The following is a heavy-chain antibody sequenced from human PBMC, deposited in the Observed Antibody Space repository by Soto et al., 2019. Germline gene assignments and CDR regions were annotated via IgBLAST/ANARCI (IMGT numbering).Heavy chain of an antibody. CDR2: INHSGST. Sequence: SETLSLTCAVYGGSFSGYYWSWIRQPPGKGLEWIGEINHSGSTNYNPSLKSRVTISVDTSKNQFSLKLSSVTAADTAVYYCARVGRYYDLWSGYYNPCYMDVWGKGTTVTVSS. CDR1: GGSFSGYY. V-gene: IGHV4-34*01. CDR3: ARVGRYYDLWSGYYNPCYMDV. J-gene: IGHJ6*03. D-gene: IGHD3-3*01.